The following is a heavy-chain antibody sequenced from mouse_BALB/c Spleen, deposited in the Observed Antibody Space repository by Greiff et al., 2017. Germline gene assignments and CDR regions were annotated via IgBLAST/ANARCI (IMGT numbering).Heavy chain of an antibody. V-gene: IGHV1-80*01. CDR2: IYPGDGDT. Sequence: QVQLKESGAELVRPGSSVKISCKASGYAFSSYWMNWVKQRPGQGLEWIGQIYPGDGDTNYNGKFKGKATLTADKSSSTAYMQLSSLTSEDSAVYFCARVIIVDKIYYAMDYWGQGTSVTVSS. J-gene: IGHJ4*01. CDR1: GYAFSSYW. CDR3: ARVIIVDKIYYAMDY. D-gene: IGHD1-1*01.